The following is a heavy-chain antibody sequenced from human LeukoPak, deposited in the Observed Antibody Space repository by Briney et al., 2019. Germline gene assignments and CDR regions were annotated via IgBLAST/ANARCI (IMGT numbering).Heavy chain of an antibody. CDR1: GFTFSGYA. V-gene: IGHV3-23*01. Sequence: GGSLRLSCAASGFTFSGYAMTWGRQAPRKGLEWVSGISGSGGRTNYADSGKGRFTISRDNSKNTLYLQMNSLRAEDTAVYYCAKDLEATTVTTVDYWGQGSMATVSS. J-gene: IGHJ4*02. CDR3: AKDLEATTVTTVDY. CDR2: ISGSGGRT. D-gene: IGHD4-17*01.